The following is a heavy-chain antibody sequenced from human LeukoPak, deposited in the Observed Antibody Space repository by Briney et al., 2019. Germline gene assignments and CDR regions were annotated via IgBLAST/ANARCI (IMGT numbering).Heavy chain of an antibody. J-gene: IGHJ4*02. CDR1: GYTFTTYY. CDR3: ARDFAYGSGSTHFDY. Sequence: GASVKVSCKTSGYTFTTYYIHWVRQAPGQGLEWMGIINPSGGSTNYAQKFQGRVTMTRDTSTSTVYMELSSLRSEDTAVYYCARDFAYGSGSTHFDYWGQGTLVTVSS. V-gene: IGHV1-46*01. CDR2: INPSGGST. D-gene: IGHD3-10*01.